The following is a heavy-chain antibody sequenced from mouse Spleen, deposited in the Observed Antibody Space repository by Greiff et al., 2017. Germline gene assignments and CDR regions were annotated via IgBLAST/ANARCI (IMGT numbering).Heavy chain of an antibody. CDR2: IDPEDGET. J-gene: IGHJ4*01. Sequence: EVQLQQSGAELVKPGASVKLSCTASGFNIKDYSMHWVKQRTEPGLEWIGRIDPEDGETKYAPQFPGKATITADTSSNTAYLQLSSLTSEDTAVYYCARYDYDGMDDWGQGTSVTVSA. D-gene: IGHD2-4*01. V-gene: IGHV14-2*01. CDR3: ARYDYDGMDD. CDR1: GFNIKDYS.